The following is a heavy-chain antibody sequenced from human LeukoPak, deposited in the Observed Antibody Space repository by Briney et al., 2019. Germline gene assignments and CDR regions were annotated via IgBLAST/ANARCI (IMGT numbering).Heavy chain of an antibody. Sequence: GGSLRLSCAASGFTFSSYGMHWVRQAPGKGLEWVAFIRYDGSNKYYADSMKGRFTISRDNSKNTLYLQMNSLRAEDTAVYYCASTDGWTGEYNWFDPWGQGTLVTVSS. CDR1: GFTFSSYG. D-gene: IGHD1-26*01. J-gene: IGHJ5*02. CDR3: ASTDGWTGEYNWFDP. CDR2: IRYDGSNK. V-gene: IGHV3-30*02.